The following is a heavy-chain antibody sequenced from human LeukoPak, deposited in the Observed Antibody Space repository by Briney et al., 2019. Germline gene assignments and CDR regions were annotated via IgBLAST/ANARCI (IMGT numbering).Heavy chain of an antibody. CDR1: GFTFSSYW. Sequence: GGTLGLSCAASGFTFSSYWMSWVRQAPRKGLEGVDNIKQDGSEKHYVDSVKGQFTIYRDNAKRSLFLHMKSLRDEDTAVYYCARGSEYTSSTNYYFDYWGQGTLVTVSS. J-gene: IGHJ4*02. CDR2: IKQDGSEK. D-gene: IGHD6-6*01. V-gene: IGHV3-7*01. CDR3: ARGSEYTSSTNYYFDY.